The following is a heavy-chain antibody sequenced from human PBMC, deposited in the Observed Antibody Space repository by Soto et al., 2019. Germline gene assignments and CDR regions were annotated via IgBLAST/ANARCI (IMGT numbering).Heavy chain of an antibody. V-gene: IGHV4-30-4*01. D-gene: IGHD5-12*01. CDR2: IYYSGST. Sequence: QVQLQESGPGLVKPSQTLSLTCTVSGGSISSGDYYWSWIRQPPGKGLEWIGYIYYSGSTYYNPSLKSRVTISVDTSKNQFALKLSSVTAADTAVYYCARSSGYDMYYFDYWGQGTLVTVSS. J-gene: IGHJ4*02. CDR1: GGSISSGDYY. CDR3: ARSSGYDMYYFDY.